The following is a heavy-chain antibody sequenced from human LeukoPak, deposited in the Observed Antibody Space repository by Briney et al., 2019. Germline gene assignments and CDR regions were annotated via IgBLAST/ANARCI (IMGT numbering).Heavy chain of an antibody. Sequence: SETLSLTCTVSGGSISSYYWSWLRQPPGEGLEWIGYIYYSGSTNYNPSLKSRVTISVDTSKNQFSLKLSSVTAADTAVYYCARAIPVVVAATGLDPWGQGTLVTVSS. V-gene: IGHV4-59*01. CDR3: ARAIPVVVAATGLDP. CDR1: GGSISSYY. CDR2: IYYSGST. J-gene: IGHJ5*02. D-gene: IGHD2-15*01.